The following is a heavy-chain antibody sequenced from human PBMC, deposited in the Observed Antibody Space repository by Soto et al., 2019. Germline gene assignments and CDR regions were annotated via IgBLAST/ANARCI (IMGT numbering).Heavy chain of an antibody. D-gene: IGHD1-26*01. CDR2: ISYDGSNK. CDR1: GFTFSSYG. CDR3: AKDYSGSSDY. Sequence: VQLAESGGGLVNPGGSLRLSCAASGFTFSSYGMHWVRQAPGKGLEWVAVISYDGSNKYYADSVKGRFTISRDNYKNTLYLQMNSLRAEDTAVYYCAKDYSGSSDYWGQGTLVTVSS. J-gene: IGHJ4*02. V-gene: IGHV3-30*18.